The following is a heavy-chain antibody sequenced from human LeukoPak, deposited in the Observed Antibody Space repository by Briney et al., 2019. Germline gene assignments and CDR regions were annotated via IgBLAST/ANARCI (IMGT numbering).Heavy chain of an antibody. CDR2: IIPNTGGT. V-gene: IGHV1-2*06. CDR1: GYTLTDYY. D-gene: IGHD1-1*01. CDR3: STEDKSCTLPNCGSY. Sequence: ASVKVSCKDSGYTLTDYYMHWVRQAPGQGLEWTGLIIPNTGGTTYQQKFQGRVTMTRDTSISTFYMELSSLRSDDTAVYYCSTEDKSCTLPNCGSYWRRGNLVTVSS. J-gene: IGHJ4*02.